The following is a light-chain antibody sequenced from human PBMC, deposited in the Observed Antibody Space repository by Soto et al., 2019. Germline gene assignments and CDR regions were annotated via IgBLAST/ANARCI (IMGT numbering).Light chain of an antibody. J-gene: IGLJ2*01. V-gene: IGLV3-21*04. CDR1: NIGSES. CDR3: QVWNKGDHQVI. Sequence: SYELTQPPSVSVAPGKTATIPCGGNNIGSESVHWYQQKPGQAPVLVIYYDTDRPSGIPERFSGSNSGNTATLTISGVEAGDEAAYYCQVWNKGDHQVIFGGGTKVTVL. CDR2: YDT.